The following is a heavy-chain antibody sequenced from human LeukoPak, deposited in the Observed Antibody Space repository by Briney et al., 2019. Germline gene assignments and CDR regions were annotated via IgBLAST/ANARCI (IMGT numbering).Heavy chain of an antibody. V-gene: IGHV4-30-4*01. CDR2: IYYSGST. CDR3: ARDHYYDSSGYYWGYYYYGMDV. CDR1: GGSISSSSYY. Sequence: SETLSLTCTVSGGSISSSSYYWSWIRQPPGKGLEWIGYIYYSGSTYYNPSLKSRVTISVDTSKDQFSLKLSSVTAADTAVYYCARDHYYDSSGYYWGYYYYGMDVWGQGTTVTVSS. D-gene: IGHD3-22*01. J-gene: IGHJ6*02.